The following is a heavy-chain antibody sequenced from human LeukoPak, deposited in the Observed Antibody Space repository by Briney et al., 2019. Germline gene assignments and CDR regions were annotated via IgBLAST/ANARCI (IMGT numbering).Heavy chain of an antibody. CDR3: ASIVREGHLLQWLDGDLDY. D-gene: IGHD6-19*01. J-gene: IGHJ4*02. CDR2: ISAYNGNT. CDR1: GYTFTSYG. V-gene: IGHV1-18*01. Sequence: ASVKVSCKASGYTFTSYGISWVRQAPGQGLEWMGWISAYNGNTNYAQKFQGRVTITADKSTSTAYMELSSLRSEDTAVYYCASIVREGHLLQWLDGDLDYWGQGTLVTVSS.